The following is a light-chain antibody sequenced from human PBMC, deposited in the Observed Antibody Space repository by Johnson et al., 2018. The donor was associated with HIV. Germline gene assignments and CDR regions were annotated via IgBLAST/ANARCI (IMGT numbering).Light chain of an antibody. Sequence: QSVLTQPPSVSAAPGQKVTISCSGSSSNIGNNYVSWYQQLPGTAPKLLIYENNMRPSGFPDRFSGSPSGTSATLGIAALRTGDEADYYCGTWDNSLSTGAVFGTGTKVTVL. V-gene: IGLV1-51*02. CDR2: ENN. CDR1: SSNIGNNY. CDR3: GTWDNSLSTGAV. J-gene: IGLJ1*01.